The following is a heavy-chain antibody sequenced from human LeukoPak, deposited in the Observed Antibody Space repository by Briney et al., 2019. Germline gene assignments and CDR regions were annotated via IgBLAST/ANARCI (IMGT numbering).Heavy chain of an antibody. CDR1: GFTFSSYG. V-gene: IGHV3-30*03. D-gene: IGHD1-1*01. CDR2: ISYDGSIK. Sequence: GGSLRLSCAASGFTFSSYGMHWVRQAPGKGLEWVAVISYDGSIKYYADSVKGRFTISRGNSKNTLSLQMNSLRAEDTAVYYCASRTGTVLDYWGRGTLVTVSS. J-gene: IGHJ4*02. CDR3: ASRTGTVLDY.